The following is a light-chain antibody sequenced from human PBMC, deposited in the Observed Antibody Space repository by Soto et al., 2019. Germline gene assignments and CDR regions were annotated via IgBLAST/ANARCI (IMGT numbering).Light chain of an antibody. V-gene: IGKV3-15*01. Sequence: EVVMTQSPATLSVSPGDRATLSCRASQIVGNSVAWYQQKPGQAPRLLMYGASNRATGIPARFSGSGSGTEFTLTISSLQSEDFAVYYCQQYNNWPRTFGQGTKVDI. J-gene: IGKJ1*01. CDR2: GAS. CDR3: QQYNNWPRT. CDR1: QIVGNS.